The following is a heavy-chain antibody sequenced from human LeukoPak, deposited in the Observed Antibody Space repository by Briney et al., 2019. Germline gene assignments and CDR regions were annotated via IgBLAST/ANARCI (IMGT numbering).Heavy chain of an antibody. CDR1: GYTFTSYG. CDR3: ARAPRSWDGGSYYVAWFDP. Sequence: ASVKVSCKASGYTFTSYGISWVRQAPGQGLEWMGWISAYNGNTNYAQKLQGRVTMTTDTSTSTAYMELRSLRSDDTAVYYCARAPRSWDGGSYYVAWFDPWGQGTLVTVSS. CDR2: ISAYNGNT. V-gene: IGHV1-18*01. J-gene: IGHJ5*02. D-gene: IGHD1-26*01.